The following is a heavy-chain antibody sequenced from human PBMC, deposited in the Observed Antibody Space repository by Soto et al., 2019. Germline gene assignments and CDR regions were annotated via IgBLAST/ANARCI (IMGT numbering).Heavy chain of an antibody. J-gene: IGHJ4*02. V-gene: IGHV3-23*01. CDR1: GFTFSSYA. D-gene: IGHD6-19*01. Sequence: SGGSLRLSCAASGFTFSSYAMSWVRQAPGKGLEWVSAISGSGGSTYYADSVKGRFTISRDNSKNTLYLQMNSLRAEDTAVYYCAKLSVGAVAGRSYFDYWGQGTLVTVSS. CDR3: AKLSVGAVAGRSYFDY. CDR2: ISGSGGST.